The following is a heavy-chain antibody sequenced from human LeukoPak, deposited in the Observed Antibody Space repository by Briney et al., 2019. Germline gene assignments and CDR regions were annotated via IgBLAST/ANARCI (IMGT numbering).Heavy chain of an antibody. V-gene: IGHV3-23*01. CDR2: ISGSGGST. D-gene: IGHD3-10*01. Sequence: PGGSLRLSCAASGFTFSSYAMSWVRQAPGKGLEWVSAISGSGGSTYYADSVKGRFTISRDNSKNTLYLQMNSLRAEDTAVYYCAKGTMVRGVIIIPFDYWGQGTLVTVSS. CDR1: GFTFSSYA. CDR3: AKGTMVRGVIIIPFDY. J-gene: IGHJ4*02.